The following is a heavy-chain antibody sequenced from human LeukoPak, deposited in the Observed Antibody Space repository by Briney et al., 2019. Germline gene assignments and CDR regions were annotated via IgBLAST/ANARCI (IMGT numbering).Heavy chain of an antibody. V-gene: IGHV3-23*01. CDR2: ISGSGGST. D-gene: IGHD2-15*01. J-gene: IGHJ4*02. CDR1: GFTFSSYA. CDR3: PRQDCSSGSCYLDY. Sequence: QTGGSLRLSCAASGFTFSSYAMSWVRQAPGKGLEWVSAISGSGGSTYYADSVKGRFTISRDNSKNTLYLQMNSLRAEDTAVYYCPRQDCSSGSCYLDYWGQGTLVTVSS.